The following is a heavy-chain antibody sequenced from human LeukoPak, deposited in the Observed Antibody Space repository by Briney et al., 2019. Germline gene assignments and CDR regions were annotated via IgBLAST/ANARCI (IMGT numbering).Heavy chain of an antibody. V-gene: IGHV3-30*18. CDR3: AKLTTGTTPTDY. CDR2: ISYDGSNK. Sequence: PGGSLRLSCAASGFTFSSYGMHWVRQAPGKGLEGVAVISYDGSNKYYADSVKGRFTISRDNSKNTLYLQMNSLRAEDTAVYYCAKLTTGTTPTDYWGQGTLVTVSS. J-gene: IGHJ4*02. D-gene: IGHD1-1*01. CDR1: GFTFSSYG.